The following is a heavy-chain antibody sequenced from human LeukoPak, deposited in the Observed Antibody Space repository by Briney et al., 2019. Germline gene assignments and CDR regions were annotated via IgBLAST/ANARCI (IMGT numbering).Heavy chain of an antibody. CDR1: GGSISSYY. CDR3: ARGGRSSFDY. V-gene: IGHV4-59*12. Sequence: PSETLSLTCTVSGGSISSYYWSWIRQPPGKGLEWIGYIYYSGSTNYNPSPKSRVTISVDTSKNQFSLKLSSVTAADTAVYYCARGGRSSFDYWGQGTLVTVSS. CDR2: IYYSGST. J-gene: IGHJ4*02.